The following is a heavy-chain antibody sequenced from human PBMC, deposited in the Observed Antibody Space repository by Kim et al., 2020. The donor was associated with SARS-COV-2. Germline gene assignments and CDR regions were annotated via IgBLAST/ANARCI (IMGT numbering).Heavy chain of an antibody. CDR3: ARIGYSSGWPDY. D-gene: IGHD6-19*01. CDR2: IYYSGST. J-gene: IGHJ4*02. V-gene: IGHV4-39*01. Sequence: SETLSLTCTVSGGSISSSSNFWGWIRQPPGKGLEWIGSIYYSGSTYYNPSLKSRVIISVDMSKNQLSLKLSSVTAADTAEYYCARIGYSSGWPDYWGQGTLVTVSS. CDR1: GGSISSSSNF.